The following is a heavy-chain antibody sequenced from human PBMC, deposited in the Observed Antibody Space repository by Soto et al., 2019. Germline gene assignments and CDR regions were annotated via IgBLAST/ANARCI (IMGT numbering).Heavy chain of an antibody. Sequence: GGSLRLSCAASGFTFSSYAMTWVRQAPGKGLEWGSAITENGGDTYYADSVKGRFTISRDNSKNTLYLQMNSLRAEDTAVFYCAKGRNGVDVWGQGTTVTVSS. CDR1: GFTFSSYA. CDR2: ITENGGDT. CDR3: AKGRNGVDV. J-gene: IGHJ6*02. V-gene: IGHV3-23*01.